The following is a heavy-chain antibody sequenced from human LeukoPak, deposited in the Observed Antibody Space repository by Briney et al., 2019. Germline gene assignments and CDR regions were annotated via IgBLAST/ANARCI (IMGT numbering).Heavy chain of an antibody. CDR2: ISSSIITI. Sequence: GGSLRLSCAGSGFSFSRYSMNWVRQAPGKGLEWVSYISSSIITIYYADSVKGRFTISRGNAKNSLYLQMNSLRAEDTAVYYCARDPGDSSGYYSGNDAFDIWGQGTMVTVSS. CDR1: GFSFSRYS. V-gene: IGHV3-48*01. D-gene: IGHD3-22*01. CDR3: ARDPGDSSGYYSGNDAFDI. J-gene: IGHJ3*02.